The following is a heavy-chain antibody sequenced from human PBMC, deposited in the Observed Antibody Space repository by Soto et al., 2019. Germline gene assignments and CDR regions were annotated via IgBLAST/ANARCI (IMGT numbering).Heavy chain of an antibody. D-gene: IGHD6-19*01. V-gene: IGHV3-23*01. CDR1: GFTFSSYA. J-gene: IGHJ4*02. CDR3: AKCTTYSSGWDFDY. Sequence: QPGGSLRLSCAASGFTFSSYAMSWVRQAPGKGLEWVSAISGSGGSTYYADSVKGRFTISRDNSKYTLYLQMNSLRAEDTAVYYCAKCTTYSSGWDFDYWGQGTLVTVSS. CDR2: ISGSGGST.